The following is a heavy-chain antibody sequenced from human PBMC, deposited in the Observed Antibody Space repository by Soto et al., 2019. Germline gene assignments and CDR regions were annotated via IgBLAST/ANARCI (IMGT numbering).Heavy chain of an antibody. CDR3: ERGYRWIEY. D-gene: IGHD5-12*01. CDR1: VGSISIYY. CDR2: IYYSGST. J-gene: IGHJ4*02. V-gene: IGHV4-59*01. Sequence: SSTXSLTCTFSVGSISIYYFIWIRQPPGKGLELIGYIYYSGSTNYNPSLKSRVTISVDTSKNQFSLKLSSANAAETAVYYCERGYRWIEYWGQGTLVTVYS.